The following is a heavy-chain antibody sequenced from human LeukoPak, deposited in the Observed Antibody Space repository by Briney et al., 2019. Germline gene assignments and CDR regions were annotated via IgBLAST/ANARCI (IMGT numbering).Heavy chain of an antibody. D-gene: IGHD3-10*01. V-gene: IGHV3-66*01. Sequence: GGSLRLSCAASGFTVSSNYMNWVRQAPGKGLEWVSLISSGGTTYYTDSVKGRFTISRDNSKSTLYLQMNSLRAVDTAVYYCARDPSPVYYASGSSKYYYYGMDVWGPGTTVTVFS. J-gene: IGHJ6*02. CDR3: ARDPSPVYYASGSSKYYYYGMDV. CDR1: GFTVSSNY. CDR2: ISSGGTT.